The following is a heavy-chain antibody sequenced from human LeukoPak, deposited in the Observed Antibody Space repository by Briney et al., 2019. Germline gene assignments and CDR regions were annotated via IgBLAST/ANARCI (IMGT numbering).Heavy chain of an antibody. Sequence: GGSLRLSCAASGFSVSNNFMNWVRQAPGTGLEWVSVIFRGGSTYYADSVKGRFTISRDNAKNSLFLQMNSLRAEDTAVYYCARLVATTQKFDYWGQGTLVTVSS. CDR1: GFSVSNNF. CDR3: ARLVATTQKFDY. V-gene: IGHV3-53*01. CDR2: IFRGGST. J-gene: IGHJ4*02. D-gene: IGHD5-12*01.